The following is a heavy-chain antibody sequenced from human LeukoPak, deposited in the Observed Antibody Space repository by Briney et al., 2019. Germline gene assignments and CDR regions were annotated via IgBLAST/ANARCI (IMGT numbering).Heavy chain of an antibody. CDR1: GGTFSSYA. Sequence: GASVKVSCKASGGTFSSYAINWVRQAPGQGLEWMGGIIPIFDISDYAQTFQGRVTITAEKSTSTVYMELSSLRSEDTAVYYCARAQSAYDYVWGSYRYFWFDPWGQGTLVTVSS. V-gene: IGHV1-69*10. CDR2: IIPIFDIS. J-gene: IGHJ5*02. CDR3: ARAQSAYDYVWGSYRYFWFDP. D-gene: IGHD3-16*02.